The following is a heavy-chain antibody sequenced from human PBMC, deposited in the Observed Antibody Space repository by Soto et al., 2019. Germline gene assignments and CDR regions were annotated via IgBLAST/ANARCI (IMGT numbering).Heavy chain of an antibody. D-gene: IGHD3-22*01. CDR2: ISCITSYI. J-gene: IGHJ6*02. V-gene: IGHV3-21*01. Sequence: EVQLVESGGGLVKPGGSLRLSCAASGFTFSSYSMNWVRKAPGKGLEWVSSISCITSYIYYADSVKGRFTISRDNAKNSLYLQMNSLRAEDTAVYYCARVVDYCDPYYYYGMDVWGQGTTVTVSS. CDR1: GFTFSSYS. CDR3: ARVVDYCDPYYYYGMDV.